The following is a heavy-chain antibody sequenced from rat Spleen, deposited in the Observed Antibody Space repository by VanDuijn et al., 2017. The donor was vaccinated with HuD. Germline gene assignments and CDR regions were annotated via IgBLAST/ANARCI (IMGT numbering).Heavy chain of an antibody. D-gene: IGHD1-7*01. Sequence: EVQLVESGGGLVQPGRSLKFSCAASGFTFSDYAMAWVRQAPKKGLEWVATIIYDGSSTYYRDSVKGRFTISRDNAKSTLYLQMDSLRSEDTATYYCARHVGYYGYDLNYFDYWGQGVMVTVSS. CDR1: GFTFSDYA. CDR2: IIYDGSST. J-gene: IGHJ2*01. V-gene: IGHV5-17*01. CDR3: ARHVGYYGYDLNYFDY.